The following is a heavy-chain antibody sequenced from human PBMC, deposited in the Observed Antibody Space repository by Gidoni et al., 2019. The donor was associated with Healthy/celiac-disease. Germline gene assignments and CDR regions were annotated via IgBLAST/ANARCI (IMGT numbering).Heavy chain of an antibody. Sequence: QVQLVESGGGLVKPGGSLRLSCAASGFTFSDYYRSWIRKAPGKGLEWVSYISSSSSYTNYADSVKGRFTISRDNAKNSLYLQMNSLRAEDTAVYYCARENYCSGGSCYSKSFDYWGQGTLVTVSS. V-gene: IGHV3-11*06. D-gene: IGHD2-15*01. J-gene: IGHJ4*02. CDR2: ISSSSSYT. CDR3: ARENYCSGGSCYSKSFDY. CDR1: GFTFSDYY.